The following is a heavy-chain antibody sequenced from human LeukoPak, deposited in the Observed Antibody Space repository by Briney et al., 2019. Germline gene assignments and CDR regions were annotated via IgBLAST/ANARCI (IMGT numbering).Heavy chain of an antibody. Sequence: SVKVSCKASGGLFSRLAFSLVRQAPGQGLEWMGGIIPVYGTPNYAQSFQGRVTITTDDSTSTGYMELSSLTSEDTAIYYCARDSSGYPVGYFEHWGQGTLVTVSS. CDR1: GGLFSRLA. CDR2: IIPVYGTP. CDR3: ARDSSGYPVGYFEH. D-gene: IGHD3-22*01. J-gene: IGHJ1*01. V-gene: IGHV1-69*05.